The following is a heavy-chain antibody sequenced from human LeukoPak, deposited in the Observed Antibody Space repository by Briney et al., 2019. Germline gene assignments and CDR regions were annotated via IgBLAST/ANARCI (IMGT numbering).Heavy chain of an antibody. CDR2: IKQDGSEK. J-gene: IGHJ5*02. CDR3: ARDRHVVVTAIPAWFDP. D-gene: IGHD2-21*02. CDR1: GFTLSSYW. V-gene: IGHV3-7*04. Sequence: VGSPRLSRAASGFTLSSYWMSWVRQAPGKGLEWVANIKQDGSEKYYVDSAKGRFTISRDNAKNSLYLQMNSLRAEDTAVYYCARDRHVVVTAIPAWFDPWGQGTLVTVST.